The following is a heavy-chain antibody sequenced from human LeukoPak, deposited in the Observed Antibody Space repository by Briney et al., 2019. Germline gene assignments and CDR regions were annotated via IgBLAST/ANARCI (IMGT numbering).Heavy chain of an antibody. CDR2: ISTNTGNP. Sequence: GASVKVSCKASGYTFTGYYMHWVRQAPGQGLEWMGWISTNTGNPTYAQGFTGRFVFSLDTSVSTAYLQISSLKAEDTAVYYCARDHHYDFWSGYYRYFDYWGQGTLVTVSS. CDR3: ARDHHYDFWSGYYRYFDY. CDR1: GYTFTGYY. V-gene: IGHV7-4-1*02. J-gene: IGHJ4*02. D-gene: IGHD3-3*01.